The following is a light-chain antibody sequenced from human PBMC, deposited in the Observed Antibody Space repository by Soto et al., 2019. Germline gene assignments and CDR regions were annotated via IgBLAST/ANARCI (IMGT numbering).Light chain of an antibody. CDR3: NSFTTSSTYV. J-gene: IGLJ1*01. CDR1: SSDIGSYNR. V-gene: IGLV2-18*02. CDR2: EVN. Sequence: QSALTQPASVSGSPGQSITISCTVTSSDIGSYNRVSWYQQPPGTAPKLIIYEVNNRPSGVPDRFSGSKSGNTASLNISGLQAEDEADYYCNSFTTSSTYVFGTGTKVTVL.